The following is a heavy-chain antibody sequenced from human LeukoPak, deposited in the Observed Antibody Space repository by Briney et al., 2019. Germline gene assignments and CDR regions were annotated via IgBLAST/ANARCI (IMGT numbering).Heavy chain of an antibody. CDR1: GYTFTSYG. D-gene: IGHD6-13*01. CDR3: ARDSPRRPAAGNPFDY. CDR2: ISAYNGNT. Sequence: GASVKVSCKAPGYTFTSYGISWVRQAPGQGLEWMGWISAYNGNTNYAQKLQGRVTMTTDTSTSTAYMELRSLRSDDTAVYYCARDSPRRPAAGNPFDYWGQGTLVTVSS. J-gene: IGHJ4*02. V-gene: IGHV1-18*01.